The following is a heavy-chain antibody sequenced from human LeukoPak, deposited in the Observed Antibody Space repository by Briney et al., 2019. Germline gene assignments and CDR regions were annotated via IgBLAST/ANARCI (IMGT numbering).Heavy chain of an antibody. CDR3: AKTGDDFWSGYLAQFDY. J-gene: IGHJ4*02. D-gene: IGHD3-3*01. V-gene: IGHV3-23*01. Sequence: GGSLRLSCAASGFTFSGYAISWVRQAPGKGLEWVSAISGSGGSTYYADSVKGRFTISRDNSKNTLYLQMNSLRAEDTAVYYCAKTGDDFWSGYLAQFDYWGQGTLVTVSS. CDR2: ISGSGGST. CDR1: GFTFSGYA.